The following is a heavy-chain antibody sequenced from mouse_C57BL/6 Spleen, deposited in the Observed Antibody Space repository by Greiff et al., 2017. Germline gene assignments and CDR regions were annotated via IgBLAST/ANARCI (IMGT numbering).Heavy chain of an antibody. V-gene: IGHV1-69*01. CDR2: IDPSDSYT. Sequence: QVQLQQPGAELVMPGASVKLSCKASGYTFTSYWMHWVKQRPGQGLEWIGEIDPSDSYTNYNQKFKGKSTLTVDKSSSTAYMQLSSLTSEDSAVYYCATAQARYYAMDYWGQGTSVTVSS. CDR3: ATAQARYYAMDY. CDR1: GYTFTSYW. J-gene: IGHJ4*01. D-gene: IGHD3-2*02.